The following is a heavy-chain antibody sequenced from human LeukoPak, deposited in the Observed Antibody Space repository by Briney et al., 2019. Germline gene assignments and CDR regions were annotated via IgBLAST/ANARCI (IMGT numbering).Heavy chain of an antibody. V-gene: IGHV1-18*01. J-gene: IGHJ3*02. CDR1: GYTFTSYG. D-gene: IGHD3-10*01. CDR2: ISAYNGDT. CDR3: ARDSLGPFGEDAFDI. Sequence: GASVKVSCKASGYTFTSYGISWVRQAPGQGLEWMGWISAYNGDTNYAQKLQGRVTMTTDTSTSTAYMELRSLRSDDTAVYYCARDSLGPFGEDAFDIWGQGTMVTVSS.